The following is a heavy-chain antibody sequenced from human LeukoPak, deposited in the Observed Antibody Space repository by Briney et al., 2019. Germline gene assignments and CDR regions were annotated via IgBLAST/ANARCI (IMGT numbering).Heavy chain of an antibody. J-gene: IGHJ4*02. D-gene: IGHD3-10*01. CDR3: AKDSTATYGSGPFDY. V-gene: IGHV3-43D*03. Sequence: GGSLRLSCAASGFTFDDYAMHWVRQAPGKGLEWVSLISWDGGSTYYADSVKGRFTISRDNSKNSLYLQMNSLRAEDTALYYCAKDSTATYGSGPFDYWGQGTLVTVFS. CDR1: GFTFDDYA. CDR2: ISWDGGST.